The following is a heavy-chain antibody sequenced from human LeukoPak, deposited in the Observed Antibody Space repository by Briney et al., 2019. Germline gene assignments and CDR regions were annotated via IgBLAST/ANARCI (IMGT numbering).Heavy chain of an antibody. J-gene: IGHJ6*03. CDR3: ARDGSITMVRGVRYYYYYMDV. CDR1: GYTFTSYY. CDR2: INPSGGSA. V-gene: IGHV1-46*01. Sequence: ASVKVSCKASGYTFTSYYMHWVRQAPGQGLEWMGIINPSGGSASYAQKFQGRVTMTRDTSTSTVYMELSSLRSEDTAVYYCARDGSITMVRGVRYYYYYMDVWGKGTTVTISS. D-gene: IGHD3-10*01.